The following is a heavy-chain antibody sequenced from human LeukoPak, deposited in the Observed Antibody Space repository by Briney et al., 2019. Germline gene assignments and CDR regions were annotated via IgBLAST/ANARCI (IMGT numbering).Heavy chain of an antibody. V-gene: IGHV3-21*01. CDR1: GFTFSSYS. CDR3: ARGAYYDSSGYSLYYFGY. Sequence: PGGSLRLSCAASGFTFSSYSMTWVRQAPGKGLEWVSSISSSSSYIYYADSVKGRFTISRDNAKNSLYLQMNSLRAEDTAVYYCARGAYYDSSGYSLYYFGYWGQGTLVTVSS. CDR2: ISSSSSYI. D-gene: IGHD3-22*01. J-gene: IGHJ4*02.